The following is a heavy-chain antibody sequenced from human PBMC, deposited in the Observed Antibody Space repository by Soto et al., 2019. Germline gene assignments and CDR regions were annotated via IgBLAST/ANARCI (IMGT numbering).Heavy chain of an antibody. CDR1: GFTFSTYD. CDR3: ARDRREPYDYGLDV. CDR2: IGTAGDT. V-gene: IGHV3-13*04. J-gene: IGHJ6*02. Sequence: EVQLVESGGGLGQPGGSLRLSCAASGFTFSTYDMYWVRQPTGKGLEWVSRIGTAGDTYYPGFVKGRFTISRENAKSSLYLQMNSLRVGDTAVYYSARDRREPYDYGLDVWGQGTTVTVS. D-gene: IGHD1-1*01.